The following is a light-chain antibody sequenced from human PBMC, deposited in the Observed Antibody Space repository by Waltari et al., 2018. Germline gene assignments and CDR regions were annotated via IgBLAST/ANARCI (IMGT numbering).Light chain of an antibody. CDR2: HTS. CDR1: QGVGKY. V-gene: IGKV3-20*01. Sequence: EIVLTQSPGTLSLSPGERATLSCRASQGVGKYLAGYQQRPGQAPRLLPYHTSIRATGIPDRFSGSGYGTDFSLTISRLEPEDFAVYYCQKYDFLPATFGQGTTVEIK. J-gene: IGKJ1*01. CDR3: QKYDFLPAT.